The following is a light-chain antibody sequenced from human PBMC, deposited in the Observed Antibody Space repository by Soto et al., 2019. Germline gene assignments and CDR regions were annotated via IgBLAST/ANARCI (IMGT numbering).Light chain of an antibody. CDR3: QQIYSTPLT. V-gene: IGKV1-39*01. CDR2: AAS. J-gene: IGKJ4*01. CDR1: QSISSY. Sequence: DIQMTQSPSSLSASVGDRVTITCRASQSISSYLNWYQQKPGKAPKLLIYAASSLQSGVPSRFSGSGSGTDFTLTISRLQPEDLATYYCQQIYSTPLTFGGGTKVEIK.